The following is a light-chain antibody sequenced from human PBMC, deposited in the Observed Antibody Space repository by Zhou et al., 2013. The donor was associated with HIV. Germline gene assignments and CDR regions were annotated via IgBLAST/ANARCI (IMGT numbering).Light chain of an antibody. CDR3: QQYYSYPSLT. Sequence: DIQMTQSPSTLSASVGDRVTITCRASHSISSWLAWYQQKPGKAPKLLIYKASSLESGVPSRFSGSGSGTDFTLTISCLQSEDFATYFCQQYYSYPSLTFGGGTRVEI. J-gene: IGKJ4*01. V-gene: IGKV1-5*03. CDR1: HSISSW. CDR2: KAS.